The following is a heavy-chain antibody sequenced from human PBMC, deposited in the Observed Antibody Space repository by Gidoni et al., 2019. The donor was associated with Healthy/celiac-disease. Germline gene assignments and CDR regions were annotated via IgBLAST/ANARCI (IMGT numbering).Heavy chain of an antibody. J-gene: IGHJ3*02. Sequence: QVQLVQSGAEVKKPGSSVKVSCPASGGPFSSYAISWVRQAPGQGLEWMGGIIPIFGTANYAQKFQGRVTITADESTSTAYMELSSLRSEDTAVYYCARDLPQLYSYGGLHDAFDIWGQGTMVTVSS. CDR3: ARDLPQLYSYGGLHDAFDI. V-gene: IGHV1-69*01. CDR1: GGPFSSYA. D-gene: IGHD5-18*01. CDR2: IIPIFGTA.